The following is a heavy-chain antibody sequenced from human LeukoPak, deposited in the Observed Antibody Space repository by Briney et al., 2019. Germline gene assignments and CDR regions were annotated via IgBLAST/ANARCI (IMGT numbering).Heavy chain of an antibody. CDR1: GFTFRSYV. J-gene: IGHJ4*02. CDR3: AKAVSTYGSGSYPFDH. CDR2: ISSSGGTT. D-gene: IGHD3-10*01. Sequence: PGGSLRLSCAASGFTFRSYVMSWVRQAPGRGLEWVSAISSSGGTTYYADSVKGRFTISRDNSRNTLYLQMNSLRAEDTAVFYCAKAVSTYGSGSYPFDHWGQGTLVTVSS. V-gene: IGHV3-23*01.